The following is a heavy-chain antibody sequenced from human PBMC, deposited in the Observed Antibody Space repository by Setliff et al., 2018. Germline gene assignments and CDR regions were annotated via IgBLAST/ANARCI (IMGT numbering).Heavy chain of an antibody. CDR1: GGSFSDYY. V-gene: IGHV4-34*01. J-gene: IGHJ6*03. Sequence: PSETLSLTCTVYGGSFSDYYWGWIRQPPGKGLEWIAEINHSGDTYYNPSLNSRVTISADTSKNQFSLNLSSVTAADTAVYYCARDNRARHYMDVWGKGTTVTVSS. D-gene: IGHD3-10*01. CDR3: ARDNRARHYMDV. CDR2: INHSGDT.